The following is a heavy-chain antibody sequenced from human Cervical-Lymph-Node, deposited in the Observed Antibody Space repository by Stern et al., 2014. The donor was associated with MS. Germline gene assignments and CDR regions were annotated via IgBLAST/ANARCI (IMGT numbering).Heavy chain of an antibody. D-gene: IGHD2/OR15-2a*01. CDR3: ARDKGMFFL. Sequence: QLQLQESGPGLVKPSETRSLTCTVSGGSITNYYWSWIRPPPGKGLEWIGYIDYSGSTNYNPSLKSRVTISVDTSKNQFSLKLSSVTAADTAVYYCARDKGMFFLWGQGTLVTVSS. CDR2: IDYSGST. V-gene: IGHV4-59*01. CDR1: GGSITNYY. J-gene: IGHJ4*01.